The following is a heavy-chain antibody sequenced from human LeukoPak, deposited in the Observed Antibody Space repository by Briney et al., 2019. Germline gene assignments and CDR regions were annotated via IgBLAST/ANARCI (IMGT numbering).Heavy chain of an antibody. D-gene: IGHD3-22*01. CDR3: ARVPKAGDSSGYYYN. V-gene: IGHV1-18*01. CDR2: ISAYNGNT. Sequence: ASVKVSCKASGYTLRSYGITWVRQAPGQGLEWMGWISAYNGNTNYAQKFQGRVTMTTDTSTSTAYMELSRLRSDDTAVYYCARVPKAGDSSGYYYNWGQGTLVTVSS. CDR1: GYTLRSYG. J-gene: IGHJ4*02.